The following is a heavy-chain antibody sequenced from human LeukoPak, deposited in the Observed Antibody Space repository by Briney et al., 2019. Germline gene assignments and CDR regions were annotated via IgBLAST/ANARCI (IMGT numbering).Heavy chain of an antibody. CDR1: GGNIDNFA. CDR2: IIPMLDIQ. V-gene: IGHV1-69*04. Sequence: SVKVSCKASGGNIDNFAISWVRQAPGQGLEWMGRIIPMLDIQNYAQKFQGRVTITADKSTSTAYMELSSLRSEDTAVYYCASERGATQYFDYWGQGTLVTVSS. D-gene: IGHD3-10*01. CDR3: ASERGATQYFDY. J-gene: IGHJ4*02.